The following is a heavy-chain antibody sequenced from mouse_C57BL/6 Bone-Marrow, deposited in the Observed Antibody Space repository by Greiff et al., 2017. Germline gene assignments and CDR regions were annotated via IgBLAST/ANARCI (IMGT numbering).Heavy chain of an antibody. D-gene: IGHD2-4*01. V-gene: IGHV1-55*01. CDR1: GYTFTSSW. Sequence: QVQLQQSGAELVKPGASVKMSCKASGYTFTSSWITWVKQRPGQGLEWIGDIYPYNGGTSYNQKFKGKATLTVDKSSSTASLELNSLTSEDSAVYYCSRTWGYYDCDVDALDHWRQATSVTVSS. J-gene: IGHJ4*01. CDR2: IYPYNGGT. CDR3: SRTWGYYDCDVDALDH.